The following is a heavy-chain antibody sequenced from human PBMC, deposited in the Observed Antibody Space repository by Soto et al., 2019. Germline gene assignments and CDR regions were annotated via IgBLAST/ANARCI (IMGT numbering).Heavy chain of an antibody. V-gene: IGHV1-69*13. Sequence: LVKGSFKAAGGGLSSYAISWVRQAHGQGLEWMGGIIPIFGTANYAQKFQGRVTITADESTSTAYMELSSLRSEDTAVYYCARDRGSSGWSFVDYWGQGTLVNVSS. J-gene: IGHJ4*02. CDR1: GGGLSSYA. D-gene: IGHD6-19*01. CDR3: ARDRGSSGWSFVDY. CDR2: IIPIFGTA.